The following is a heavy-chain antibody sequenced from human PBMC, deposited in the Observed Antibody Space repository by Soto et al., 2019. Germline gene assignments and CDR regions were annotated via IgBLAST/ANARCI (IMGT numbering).Heavy chain of an antibody. V-gene: IGHV1-69*13. Sequence: GASVKVSCKASGGTFSSYAISWVRQAPGQGLEWMGGIIPIFGTANYAQKFQGRVTITADESTSTAYMELSSLRSEDTAVYYCARPTRYYYDSSGQSAWFDHWGQGTLVTVSS. CDR1: GGTFSSYA. J-gene: IGHJ5*02. CDR2: IIPIFGTA. D-gene: IGHD3-22*01. CDR3: ARPTRYYYDSSGQSAWFDH.